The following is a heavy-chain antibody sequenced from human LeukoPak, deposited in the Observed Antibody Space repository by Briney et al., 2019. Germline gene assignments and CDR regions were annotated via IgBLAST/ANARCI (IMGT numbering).Heavy chain of an antibody. CDR1: GVSISSGSNY. V-gene: IGHV4-39*07. D-gene: IGHD3-3*01. CDR3: ARDRGFLEWSDY. Sequence: SETLSLTCSVSGVSISSGSNYWGWIRQPPGKTLEWIGSIYSSGNTYYNPSLKSRVIILIDTAKNHFSLNLSSVTAADTAVYYCARDRGFLEWSDYWGQGTLVTVSS. CDR2: IYSSGNT. J-gene: IGHJ4*02.